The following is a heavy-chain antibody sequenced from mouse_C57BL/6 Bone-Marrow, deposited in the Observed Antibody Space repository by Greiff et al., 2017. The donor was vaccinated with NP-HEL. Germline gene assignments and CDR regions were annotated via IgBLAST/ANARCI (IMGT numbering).Heavy chain of an antibody. J-gene: IGHJ2*01. V-gene: IGHV2-2*01. CDR2: IWSGGST. Sequence: QVQLKESGPGLVQPSQSLSITCTVSGFSLTSYGVHWVRQSPGKGLEWLGVIWSGGSTDYNAAFISRLGISKDNSKSQVFFKMNSLQADDTAIYYCARKGYSNPFDYWGQGTTLTVSS. CDR1: GFSLTSYG. CDR3: ARKGYSNPFDY. D-gene: IGHD2-5*01.